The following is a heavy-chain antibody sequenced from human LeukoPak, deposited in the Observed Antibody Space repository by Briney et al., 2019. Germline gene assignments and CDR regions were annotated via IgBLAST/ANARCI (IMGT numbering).Heavy chain of an antibody. V-gene: IGHV3-33*05. CDR1: GFTFSSYG. Sequence: GGSLRLSCAASGFTFSSYGMHWVRQAPGKGLEWVAVISYDGSVEYYADSVKGRFTISRDNAKNSLYLQMNSLRDEDTAVYYCARDPYSGSYGDYYYYYMDVWGKGTTVTISS. D-gene: IGHD1-26*01. CDR3: ARDPYSGSYGDYYYYYMDV. J-gene: IGHJ6*03. CDR2: ISYDGSVE.